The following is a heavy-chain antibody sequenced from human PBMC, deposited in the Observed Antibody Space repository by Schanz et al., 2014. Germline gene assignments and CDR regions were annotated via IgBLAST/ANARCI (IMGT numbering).Heavy chain of an antibody. D-gene: IGHD5-18*01. Sequence: QVQLVQSEAEVKKPGSSVKVSCKASGGTFSSYTISWVRQAPGQGLEWMGIINPSGGSTTYAQKFQGRVTMTTDTSTGTAYMELRSLRSDDTALYYCTRGGYSYALSAFDIWGQGTMVTVSS. CDR3: TRGGYSYALSAFDI. CDR1: GGTFSSYT. CDR2: INPSGGST. J-gene: IGHJ3*02. V-gene: IGHV1-69*08.